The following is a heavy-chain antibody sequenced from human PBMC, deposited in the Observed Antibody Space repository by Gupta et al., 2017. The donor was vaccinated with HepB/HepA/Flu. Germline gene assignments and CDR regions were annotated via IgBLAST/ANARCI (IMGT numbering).Heavy chain of an antibody. Sequence: QVQLVESGGGVVQPGRSLRLSCAASGFTFSKSGMPWVREATGKGLEWVAASSYEESKKYDADPVKDRFTISRDNPKNMLYLQMTSLRPEDTGVYYCTRASYDSSGYDYGMDVWGQGTTVTVSS. J-gene: IGHJ6*02. CDR2: SSYEESKK. D-gene: IGHD3-22*01. CDR3: TRASYDSSGYDYGMDV. CDR1: GFTFSKSG. V-gene: IGHV3-30*03.